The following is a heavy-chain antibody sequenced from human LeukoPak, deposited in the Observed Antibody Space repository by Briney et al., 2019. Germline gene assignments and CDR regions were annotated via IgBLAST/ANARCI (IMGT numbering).Heavy chain of an antibody. J-gene: IGHJ4*02. CDR3: AKCLLLRSDDYAPFDY. D-gene: IGHD4-17*01. V-gene: IGHV3-23*01. CDR1: GFTFSSYA. CDR2: IRGSGGST. Sequence: PGGSLRLSCAASGFTFSSYAMSWVRQAPGKGLEWVSGIRGSGGSTYYADSVKGRFTISRDNSKNTLYLQTNSLRVEDTAVYFCAKCLLLRSDDYAPFDYWGQGTLVTVSS.